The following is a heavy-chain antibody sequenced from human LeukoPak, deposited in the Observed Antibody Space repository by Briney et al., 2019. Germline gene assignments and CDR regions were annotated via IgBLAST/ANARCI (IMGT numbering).Heavy chain of an antibody. J-gene: IGHJ4*02. D-gene: IGHD2-2*02. CDR1: GFTFNNYG. V-gene: IGHV3-33*01. CDR2: IWYDGSNK. CDR3: ATHCSSTSCYMY. Sequence: PGGSLRLSCAASGFTFNNYGMHWVRQAPGKGLEWVAVIWYDGSNKYYADSVKGRFTISRDNPKNTLYLQMNSLRAEDTAVHYCATHCSSTSCYMYWGQGTLVTVSS.